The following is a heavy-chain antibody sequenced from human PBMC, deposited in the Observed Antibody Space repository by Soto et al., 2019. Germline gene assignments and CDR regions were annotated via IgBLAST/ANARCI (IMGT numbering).Heavy chain of an antibody. D-gene: IGHD5-18*01. J-gene: IGHJ4*02. CDR1: GGSLSSRGYY. CDR2: IYYSGSD. Sequence: SETLSLTCTVSGGSLSSRGYYWGWIRQPPGKGLEWVASIYYSGSDYYTPSLKSRLTISVDTSKNQVSLKLTSVTAADTAVYYCARQFGYSYGHADYWGQGTLVTVSS. CDR3: ARQFGYSYGHADY. V-gene: IGHV4-39*01.